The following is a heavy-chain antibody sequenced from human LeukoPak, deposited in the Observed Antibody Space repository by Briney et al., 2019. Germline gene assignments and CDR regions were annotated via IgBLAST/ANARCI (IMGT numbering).Heavy chain of an antibody. CDR3: VKKSSAGSYYFDF. CDR2: ISGSGGST. D-gene: IGHD6-6*01. Sequence: GSLRLSCAASGFTFSDYAMSWGRQAPGKGLEWVSTISGSGGSTYYADSVKGRFIMSRDNSKNTLYLQMNSLRAEDTAVYYCVKKSSAGSYYFDFWGQGTLVTVSS. J-gene: IGHJ4*02. V-gene: IGHV3-23*01. CDR1: GFTFSDYA.